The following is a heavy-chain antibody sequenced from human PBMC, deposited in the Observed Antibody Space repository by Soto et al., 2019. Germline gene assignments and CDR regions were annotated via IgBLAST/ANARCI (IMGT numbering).Heavy chain of an antibody. V-gene: IGHV2-5*01. D-gene: IGHD3-22*01. J-gene: IGHJ4*02. CDR1: GFSLSTSGVG. Sequence: SGPTLVNPTQTLTLTCTFSGFSLSTSGVGVGWIRQPPGKALEWLALIYWNDDKRYSPSLKSRLTITKDTSKNQVVLTMTNMDPVDTATYYCALQPYYYDSSGSGIFDYWGQGTLVT. CDR3: ALQPYYYDSSGSGIFDY. CDR2: IYWNDDK.